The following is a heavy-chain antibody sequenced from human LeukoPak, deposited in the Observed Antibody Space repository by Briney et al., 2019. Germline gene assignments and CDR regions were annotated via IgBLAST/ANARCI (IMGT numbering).Heavy chain of an antibody. CDR1: GLTVYSNY. V-gene: IGHV3-53*04. D-gene: IGHD3-22*01. Sequence: GGSLTLSCAASGLTVYSNYMSWLPQAPGKGLEGVTDIYSGGSTYYAEFVEGRFTISRNNSKNTLYLQMNSLRAEDSAVYYCARSEYYNESSGYSDAFDIWGQGTMVTVSS. CDR3: ARSEYYNESSGYSDAFDI. J-gene: IGHJ3*02. CDR2: IYSGGST.